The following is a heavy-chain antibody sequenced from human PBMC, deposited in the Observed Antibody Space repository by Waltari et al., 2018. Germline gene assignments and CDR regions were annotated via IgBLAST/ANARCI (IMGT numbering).Heavy chain of an antibody. CDR2: IYTSGST. Sequence: QVQLQESGPGLVTPSETLSLTCTVSGGSISSYYWSWIRQPAGKGLEWIGRIYTSGSTNYNPSLKSRVTMSVDTSKNQFSLKLSSVTAADTAVYYCARDTPPIVGGPMDVWGKGTTVTVSS. CDR3: ARDTPPIVGGPMDV. D-gene: IGHD1-26*01. CDR1: GGSISSYY. J-gene: IGHJ6*03. V-gene: IGHV4-4*07.